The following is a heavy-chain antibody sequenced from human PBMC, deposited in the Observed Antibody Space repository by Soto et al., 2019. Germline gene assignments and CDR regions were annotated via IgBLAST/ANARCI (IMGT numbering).Heavy chain of an antibody. J-gene: IGHJ4*02. Sequence: EVQLVESGGDLVQTGGSLRLSCAASGFSFSGYWMSWVRQAPAKGLAWVANIKPDGSDKYHVDSVMGRFTISRDNANNTLYLQMNSLRGEDTAVYYCARDGRWGQGTLVTVSS. V-gene: IGHV3-7*01. CDR3: ARDGR. CDR1: GFSFSGYW. CDR2: IKPDGSDK.